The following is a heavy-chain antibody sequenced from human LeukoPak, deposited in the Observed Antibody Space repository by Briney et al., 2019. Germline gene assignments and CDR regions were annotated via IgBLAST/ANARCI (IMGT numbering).Heavy chain of an antibody. V-gene: IGHV4-59*01. J-gene: IGHJ5*02. D-gene: IGHD3-10*01. CDR1: GGSISSYY. CDR2: IYYSWGP. Sequence: PSETLSLTCTVSGGSISSYYWSWIRQPPGKGLEWIGYIYYSWGPNYNPSLKSRVTISVDTSKNQFSLKLSSVTAADTAVYYCARDLSYYGSGHNWFDPWGQGTLVTVSS. CDR3: ARDLSYYGSGHNWFDP.